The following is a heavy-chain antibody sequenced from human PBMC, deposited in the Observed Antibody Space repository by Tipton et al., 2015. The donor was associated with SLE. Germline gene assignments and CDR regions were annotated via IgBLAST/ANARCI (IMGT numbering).Heavy chain of an antibody. Sequence: TLSLTCAVSGYSISSGYYWGWIREPPGKGLEWIGSIYHGGSTYYNPSLKSRVTISVDTSKNQFSQKLSPVTAADTAVYYCAREGLIVVDRDYYGMDVWGQGTTVTVSS. CDR2: IYHGGST. CDR3: AREGLIVVDRDYYGMDV. D-gene: IGHD3-22*01. CDR1: GYSISSGYY. V-gene: IGHV4-38-2*02. J-gene: IGHJ6*02.